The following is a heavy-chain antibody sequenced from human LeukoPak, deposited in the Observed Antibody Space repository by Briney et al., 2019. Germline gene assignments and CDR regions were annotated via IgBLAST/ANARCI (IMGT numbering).Heavy chain of an antibody. CDR1: GYTFTNYY. V-gene: IGHV1-46*01. CDR2: INPSGGST. J-gene: IGHJ5*02. Sequence: GASVKVSCKASGYTFTNYYMHWVRQAPGQGLEWMGLINPSGGSTSYAEKFQGRVIMTRDMSTTTDYMELSSLRSDDTAVYYCARDNSIGGRGWWFDPWGQGTLVTVSS. CDR3: ARDNSIGGRGWWFDP. D-gene: IGHD4-23*01.